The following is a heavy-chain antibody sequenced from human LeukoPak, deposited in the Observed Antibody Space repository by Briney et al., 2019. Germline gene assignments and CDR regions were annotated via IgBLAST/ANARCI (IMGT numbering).Heavy chain of an antibody. CDR2: MNPNSGNT. CDR1: GYTFTSYD. Sequence: GASVKVSCKASGYTFTSYDINWVRQATGQGLEWMGWMNPNSGNTGYAQKFQGRVTITRNTSISTAYMELSSLRSEDTAVYYCARESVTSVVVTDDWGQGTLVTVSS. D-gene: IGHD2-21*02. CDR3: ARESVTSVVVTDD. J-gene: IGHJ4*02. V-gene: IGHV1-8*03.